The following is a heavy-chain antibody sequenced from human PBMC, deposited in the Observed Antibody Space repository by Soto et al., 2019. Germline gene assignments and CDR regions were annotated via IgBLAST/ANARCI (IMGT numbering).Heavy chain of an antibody. CDR3: ARNHPYYFDSSGHYYIDY. D-gene: IGHD3-22*01. Sequence: TLSLTCTVSGGSISSGGYYWSWIRQHPGKGLEWIGYIFYSGSTNYNPSLKSRVIISLDTSKNQFSLKLSSVTVADTAVYYCARNHPYYFDSSGHYYIDYWGQGTLVTASS. CDR1: GGSISSGGYY. CDR2: IFYSGST. J-gene: IGHJ4*02. V-gene: IGHV4-31*03.